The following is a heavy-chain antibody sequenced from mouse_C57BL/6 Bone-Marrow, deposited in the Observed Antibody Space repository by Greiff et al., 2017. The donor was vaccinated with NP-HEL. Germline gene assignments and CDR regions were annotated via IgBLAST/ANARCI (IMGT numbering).Heavy chain of an antibody. CDR3: ARGRSYWYFDV. CDR2: ISYDGSN. Sequence: EVQLKESGPGLVKPSQSLSLTCSVTGYSITSGYYWNWIRQFPGNKLEWMGYISYDGSNNYNPSLKNRISITRDTSKNQFFLKLNSVTTEDTATYYCARGRSYWYFDVWGTGTTVTVSS. J-gene: IGHJ1*03. CDR1: GYSITSGYY. V-gene: IGHV3-6*01.